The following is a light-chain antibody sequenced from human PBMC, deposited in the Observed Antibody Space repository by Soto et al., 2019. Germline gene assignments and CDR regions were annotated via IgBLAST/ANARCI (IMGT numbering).Light chain of an antibody. CDR1: SSDVGGYNY. J-gene: IGLJ1*01. CDR3: SSYAGSNKQV. Sequence: QSALTQPPSASGSPGQSVTSSCTGTSSDVGGYNYVSWYQQHPGRAPKLMIYEVSKRPSGVPDRFSGSKSGNTASLTVAGLLTEAAVDYYCSSYAGSNKQVFGTGTKVTVL. V-gene: IGLV2-8*01. CDR2: EVS.